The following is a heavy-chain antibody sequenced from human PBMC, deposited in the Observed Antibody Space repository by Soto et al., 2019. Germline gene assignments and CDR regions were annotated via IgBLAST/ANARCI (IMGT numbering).Heavy chain of an antibody. V-gene: IGHV1-46*01. D-gene: IGHD2-15*01. CDR1: GYTFTSYY. CDR2: INPSGGST. Sequence: ASVKVSCKASGYTFTSYYMHWVRQAPGQGFEWMGIINPSGGSTSYAQKFQGRVTMTRDTSTSTVYMELSSLRSEDTAVYYCARVYCSGGSCYGIDYWGQGTLVTSPQ. J-gene: IGHJ4*02. CDR3: ARVYCSGGSCYGIDY.